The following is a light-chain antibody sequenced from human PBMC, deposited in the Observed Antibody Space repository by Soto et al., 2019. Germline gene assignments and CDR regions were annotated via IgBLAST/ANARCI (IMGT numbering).Light chain of an antibody. Sequence: DIQMTQSPSTLSASVGDRVTITCRASQNIRSSLAWYQQKSGKTPKVLIHRASSLKGGVPSRFSGSGSGTEFTLTISSLQPDDFATYYCQQYSSHIYTFGQGTKLEIK. CDR1: QNIRSS. CDR3: QQYSSHIYT. V-gene: IGKV1-5*03. J-gene: IGKJ2*01. CDR2: RAS.